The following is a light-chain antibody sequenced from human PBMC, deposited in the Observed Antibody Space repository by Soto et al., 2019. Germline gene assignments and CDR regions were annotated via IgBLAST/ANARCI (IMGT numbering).Light chain of an antibody. CDR1: QSVSSN. V-gene: IGKV3-15*01. CDR3: QQYNNGPPWT. J-gene: IGKJ1*01. CDR2: GAS. Sequence: TISSRASQSVSSNLAWYQQKPGQAPRLLIYGASTRATGIPARFGGSGSGTEFTLTISSLQSEDFAIYYCQQYNNGPPWTFGQGTKVDIK.